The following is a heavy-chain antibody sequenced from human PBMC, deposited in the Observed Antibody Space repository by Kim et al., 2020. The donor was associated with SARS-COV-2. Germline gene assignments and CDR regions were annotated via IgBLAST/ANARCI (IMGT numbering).Heavy chain of an antibody. D-gene: IGHD3-10*01. V-gene: IGHV4-39*01. CDR3: ARHTIVPYYFDY. Sequence: YYNPSLKSRVTISVDTSKNQFSLKLSSVTAADTAVYYCARHTIVPYYFDYWGQGTLVTVSS. J-gene: IGHJ4*02.